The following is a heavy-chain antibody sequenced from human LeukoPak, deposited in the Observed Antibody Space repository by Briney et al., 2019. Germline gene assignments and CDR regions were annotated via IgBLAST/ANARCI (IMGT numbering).Heavy chain of an antibody. CDR2: IIPIFGTA. Sequence: SVKVSCKASGGTFSSYAISWVRHAPGQGLEWMGRIIPIFGTANYAQKFQGRVAITTDESTSTAYMELSSLRSEDTAVYYCARGPYDVLMVYAFDYWGQGALVTVSS. CDR3: ARGPYDVLMVYAFDY. J-gene: IGHJ4*02. D-gene: IGHD2-8*01. V-gene: IGHV1-69*05. CDR1: GGTFSSYA.